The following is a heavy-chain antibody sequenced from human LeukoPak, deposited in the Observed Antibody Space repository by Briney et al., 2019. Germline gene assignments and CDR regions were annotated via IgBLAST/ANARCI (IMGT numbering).Heavy chain of an antibody. Sequence: PGGSLRLSCAASGFTFSSYGMHWVRQAPGKGLEWVAVIWYDGSNKYYADSVKSRFTISRDNSKNTLYLQMNSLRAEDTAVYYCAKDRGAAALDYWGQGTLVTVSS. D-gene: IGHD6-13*01. CDR3: AKDRGAAALDY. CDR2: IWYDGSNK. J-gene: IGHJ4*02. CDR1: GFTFSSYG. V-gene: IGHV3-33*06.